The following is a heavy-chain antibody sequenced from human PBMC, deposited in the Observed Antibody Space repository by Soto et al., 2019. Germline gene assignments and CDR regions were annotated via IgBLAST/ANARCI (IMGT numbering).Heavy chain of an antibody. CDR3: ARVWDSSGPNFDY. J-gene: IGHJ4*02. CDR2: IYYSGST. D-gene: IGHD3-22*01. V-gene: IGHV4-31*03. Sequence: QVQLQESGPGLVKPSQTLSLTCTVSGGSISSGGYYWSWIRQHPGKGLEGIGYIYYSGSTYYNSSLRSRVTISVDPSKNQFSLKLSSVTAADTAVYYCARVWDSSGPNFDYWGQGTLVTVSS. CDR1: GGSISSGGYY.